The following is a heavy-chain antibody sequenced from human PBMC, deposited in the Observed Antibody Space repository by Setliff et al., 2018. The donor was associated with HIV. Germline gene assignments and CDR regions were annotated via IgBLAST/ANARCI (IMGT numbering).Heavy chain of an antibody. D-gene: IGHD3-3*01. CDR3: VKSVGDFWNRGFDS. V-gene: IGHV3-23*01. CDR1: GFTFSSYA. J-gene: IGHJ5*01. Sequence: GGSLRLSCAASGFTFSSYAMSWVRQTPEKGLEWVSIITSGGSTYYADSAKGRFIISRDNSQNTLYLQMNSLRPGDTAVYYCVKSVGDFWNRGFDSWGQGTQVTVSS. CDR2: ITSGGST.